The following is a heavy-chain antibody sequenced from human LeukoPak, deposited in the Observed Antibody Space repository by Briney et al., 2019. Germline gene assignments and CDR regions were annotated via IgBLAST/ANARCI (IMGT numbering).Heavy chain of an antibody. D-gene: IGHD6-19*01. CDR3: VRGGIQVSGIDEIDY. Sequence: VASVKVSCKASGGTFSSYAISWVRQAPGQGLEWMGRIIPILGIANYAQKFQGRVTITADKSTSTAYMELSSLRSEDTVVYYCVRGGIQVSGIDEIDYWGQGTLVTVSS. CDR1: GGTFSSYA. CDR2: IIPILGIA. V-gene: IGHV1-69*04. J-gene: IGHJ4*02.